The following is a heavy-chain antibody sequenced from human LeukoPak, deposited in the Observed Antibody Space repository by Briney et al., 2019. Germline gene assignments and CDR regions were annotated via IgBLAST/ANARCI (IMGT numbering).Heavy chain of an antibody. Sequence: GGSLRLSCAASGFISSPYWMHWVRQAPGKGLVWVSHINGDGTTTSYADSVKGRFTISRDNAQNTLYLQMNSLRAEDTAVYYCARGTALQDYWGQGTLVTVSS. CDR3: ARGTALQDY. D-gene: IGHD2-2*02. CDR2: INGDGTTT. CDR1: GFISSPYW. V-gene: IGHV3-74*01. J-gene: IGHJ4*02.